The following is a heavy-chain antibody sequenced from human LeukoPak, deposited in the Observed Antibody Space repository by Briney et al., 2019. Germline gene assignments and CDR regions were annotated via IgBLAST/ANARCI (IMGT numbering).Heavy chain of an antibody. CDR3: AKAHSGYVTAAAYPMIDY. Sequence: GGSLRLSCAASGFTFSNAWMTWVRQAPGKGLEWVAFIRYDGSNKYYADSVKGRFTISRDNSKNTLYLQMNSLRAEDTAVYYCAKAHSGYVTAAAYPMIDYWGQGTLVTVSS. J-gene: IGHJ4*02. CDR1: GFTFSNAW. V-gene: IGHV3-30*02. CDR2: IRYDGSNK. D-gene: IGHD5-12*01.